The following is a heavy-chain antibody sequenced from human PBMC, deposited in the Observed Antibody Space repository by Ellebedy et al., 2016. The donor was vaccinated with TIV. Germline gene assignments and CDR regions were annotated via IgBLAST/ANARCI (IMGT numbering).Heavy chain of an antibody. CDR2: IGSSTYAI. CDR1: GFTVSSNY. Sequence: PGGSLRLSCAASGFTVSSNYMTWVRQAPGKGLQWVSYIGSSTYAIYYADYVKVRFTISRDNAKNSLYLQMSGLRADDTAVYDCARGPRDMTPAYWYFDLWGRGTLVTVSS. J-gene: IGHJ2*01. CDR3: ARGPRDMTPAYWYFDL. V-gene: IGHV3-48*01.